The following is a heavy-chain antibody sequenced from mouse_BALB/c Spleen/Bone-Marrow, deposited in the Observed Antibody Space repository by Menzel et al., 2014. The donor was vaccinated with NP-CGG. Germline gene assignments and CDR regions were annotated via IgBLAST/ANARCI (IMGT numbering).Heavy chain of an antibody. D-gene: IGHD2-2*01. CDR3: ARSLYGYDWYFDV. V-gene: IGHV1-14*01. J-gene: IGHJ1*01. Sequence: EVQLVESGPELVKPGASVKMSCKASGYTFTSCVMHWVKQKPGQGLEWIGNINPNNDGTYYNEKFKGQATLTSDKSSSTAYMELSSLTSEDSAVYYCARSLYGYDWYFDVWGAGTTVTVSS. CDR2: INPNNDGT. CDR1: GYTFTSCV.